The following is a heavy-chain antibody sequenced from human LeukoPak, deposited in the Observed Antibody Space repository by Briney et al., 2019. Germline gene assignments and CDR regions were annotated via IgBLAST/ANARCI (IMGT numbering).Heavy chain of an antibody. V-gene: IGHV1-46*01. CDR3: ARGVAIRDAYNWDQMDY. D-gene: IGHD5-24*01. Sequence: ASVKVSCKASGYTFTSYYIHWVRQAPGQGLEWMGIINPSGSSRTYAQKFLGRVTMTRDTSTSTVYMELSSLRSEDTAVYYCARGVAIRDAYNWDQMDYWGQGTLVTVSS. CDR1: GYTFTSYY. CDR2: INPSGSSR. J-gene: IGHJ4*02.